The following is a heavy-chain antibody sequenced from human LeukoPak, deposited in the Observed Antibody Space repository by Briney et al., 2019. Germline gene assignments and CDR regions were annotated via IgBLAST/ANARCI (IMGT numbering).Heavy chain of an antibody. CDR2: IYAAGST. CDR1: GFTVSSNY. Sequence: PGGSLRLSCATSGFTVSSNYISWVRQAPGKGLQWVSVIYAAGSTYYADSVKGRFTISRDNLRNTLYLQMNSLRTADTAVYYCARADLNSPSKFDYWGQGTLVTVSS. D-gene: IGHD4-23*01. CDR3: ARADLNSPSKFDY. J-gene: IGHJ4*02. V-gene: IGHV3-53*01.